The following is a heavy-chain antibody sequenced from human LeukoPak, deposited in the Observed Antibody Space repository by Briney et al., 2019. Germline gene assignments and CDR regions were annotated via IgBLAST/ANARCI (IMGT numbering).Heavy chain of an antibody. CDR2: INPSGGST. J-gene: IGHJ4*02. Sequence: GASVKVSCTASGYTFTSYYMHWVRQAPGQGLEWMGIINPSGGSTSYAQKFQGRVTMTRDTSTSTVYMELNSLRAEDTAVYYCAKQLGYCSDGSCYFPYWGQGTLVTVSS. D-gene: IGHD2-15*01. CDR3: AKQLGYCSDGSCYFPY. V-gene: IGHV1-46*01. CDR1: GYTFTSYY.